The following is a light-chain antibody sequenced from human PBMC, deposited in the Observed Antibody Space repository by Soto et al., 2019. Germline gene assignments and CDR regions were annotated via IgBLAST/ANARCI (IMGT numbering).Light chain of an antibody. V-gene: IGLV2-14*01. CDR3: SSYTTSSTWV. CDR2: EVS. J-gene: IGLJ3*02. Sequence: QSVLTQPASVSGFPGQSITISCTGTSSDVGSYNYVSWYQQYSGKAPKLMIYEVSNRPSGVSNRFSGSKSGNTASLTISGLQAEHEADHYCSSYTTSSTWVFGGGTKLTVL. CDR1: SSDVGSYNY.